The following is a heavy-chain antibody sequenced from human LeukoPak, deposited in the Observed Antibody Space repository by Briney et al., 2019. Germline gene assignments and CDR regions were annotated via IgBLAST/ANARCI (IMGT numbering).Heavy chain of an antibody. Sequence: GGSLRLSCAASGFTFSSYGMHWVRQAPGKGLEWVAVISYDGSNKYYADSVKGRFTISRDNSKNTLYLQMNSLRAEDTAVYYCAKDDGLIMFSSWGQGTLVTVSS. D-gene: IGHD3-16*01. CDR1: GFTFSSYG. CDR2: ISYDGSNK. V-gene: IGHV3-30*18. CDR3: AKDDGLIMFSS. J-gene: IGHJ5*02.